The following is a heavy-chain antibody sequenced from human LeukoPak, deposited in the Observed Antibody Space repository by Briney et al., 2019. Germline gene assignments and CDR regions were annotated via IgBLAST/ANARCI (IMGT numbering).Heavy chain of an antibody. CDR2: IYYSGST. CDR3: ASLMTTVVIDAFDI. V-gene: IGHV4-59*01. D-gene: IGHD4-23*01. J-gene: IGHJ3*02. Sequence: SETLSLTCTVSGGSISSYYWSWLRQPPGKGLEWIGYIYYSGSTNYNPSLKSRVTISVDTSKNQFSLKLSSVTAADTAVYYCASLMTTVVIDAFDIWGQGTMVTVSS. CDR1: GGSISSYY.